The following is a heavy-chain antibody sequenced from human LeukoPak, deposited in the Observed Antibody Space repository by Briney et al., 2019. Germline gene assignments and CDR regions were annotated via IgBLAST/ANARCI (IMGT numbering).Heavy chain of an antibody. CDR1: GFTLSTYW. CDR2: INPDGSGK. V-gene: IGHV3-7*01. J-gene: IGHJ4*02. D-gene: IGHD4-23*01. CDR3: ASWGAGGNS. Sequence: PGGSLRLSCAASGFTLSTYWMNWVRQVPGKGLDWVANINPDGSGKRYVDSVKGRFTIARDNANNSLSLQMNSLRAEDTGVYYCASWGAGGNSWGQGPLVTVSS.